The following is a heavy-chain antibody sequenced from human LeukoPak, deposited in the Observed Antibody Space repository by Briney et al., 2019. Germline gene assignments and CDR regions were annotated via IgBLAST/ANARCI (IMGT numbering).Heavy chain of an antibody. CDR2: IYPSSGGT. V-gene: IGHV1-2*06. Sequence: ASVKVSCKASGYTFTNYHMHWVRQAPGQGLEWMGRIYPSSGGTNYAQKFQGRITLTTDTSINTAYMEPSRLRFDDTAVYYCARDLPFEDWGQGTLVTVS. J-gene: IGHJ4*02. D-gene: IGHD2/OR15-2a*01. CDR3: ARDLPFED. CDR1: GYTFTNYH.